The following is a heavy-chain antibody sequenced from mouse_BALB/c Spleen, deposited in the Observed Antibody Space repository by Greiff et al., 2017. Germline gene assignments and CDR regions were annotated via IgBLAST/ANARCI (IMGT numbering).Heavy chain of an antibody. CDR2: IDTSDSYT. V-gene: IGHV1-69*01. D-gene: IGHD3-3*01. Sequence: QVQLKQPGAELVMPGASVKMSCKASGYTFTDYWMHWVKQRPGQGLEWIGAIDTSDSYTSYNQKFKGKATLTVDESSSTAYMQLSSLTSEDSAVYYCARGGTIDYWGQGTTLTVSS. J-gene: IGHJ2*01. CDR1: GYTFTDYW. CDR3: ARGGTIDY.